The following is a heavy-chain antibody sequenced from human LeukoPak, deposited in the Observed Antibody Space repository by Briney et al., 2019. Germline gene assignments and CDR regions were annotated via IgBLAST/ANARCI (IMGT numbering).Heavy chain of an antibody. CDR1: GGSFSGYY. CDR2: INHSGST. J-gene: IGHJ6*04. V-gene: IGHV4-34*01. D-gene: IGHD6-13*01. CDR3: ARGPRIAAAGYYYHGMDV. Sequence: SETLSLTCAVYGGSFSGYYWSWIRQPPGKGLEWIGEINHSGSTNYNPSLKSRVTISVDTSKNQFSLKLSSVTAADTAVYYCARGPRIAAAGYYYHGMDVWGKGTTVTVSS.